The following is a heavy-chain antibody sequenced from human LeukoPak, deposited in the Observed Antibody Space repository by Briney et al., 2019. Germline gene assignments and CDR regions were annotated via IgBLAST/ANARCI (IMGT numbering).Heavy chain of an antibody. CDR2: IYYSGST. V-gene: IGHV4-61*01. CDR1: GGSVSSGSYY. Sequence: SETLSLTCTVSGGSVSSGSYYWSWIRQPLGKGLEWIGYIYYSGSTNYNPSLKSRVTISVDTSKNQFSLKLSSMTAADTAVYYCASLLTGYLGNWFDPWGQGTLVTVSS. J-gene: IGHJ5*02. CDR3: ASLLTGYLGNWFDP. D-gene: IGHD3-9*01.